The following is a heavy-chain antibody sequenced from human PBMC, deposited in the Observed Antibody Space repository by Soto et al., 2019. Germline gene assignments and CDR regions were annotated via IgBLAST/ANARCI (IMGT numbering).Heavy chain of an antibody. CDR3: ARPLWRNDYNWGDFDL. J-gene: IGHJ2*01. CDR1: GFTFSSYA. Sequence: QVQLVESGGGVVQPGRSLRLSCAASGFTFSSYAMHWVRQAPGKGLEWVAVISYDGSNKYYADSVKGRFTISRDNSKNTRYLQMNSLRAEDTAVYYCARPLWRNDYNWGDFDLWGRGTLVTVSS. V-gene: IGHV3-30-3*01. CDR2: ISYDGSNK. D-gene: IGHD3-16*01.